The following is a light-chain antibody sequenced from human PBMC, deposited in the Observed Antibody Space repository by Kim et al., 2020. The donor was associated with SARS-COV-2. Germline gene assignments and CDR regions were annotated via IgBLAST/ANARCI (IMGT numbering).Light chain of an antibody. CDR2: GAS. Sequence: DIQMTQSPSSLSASVGDRVTITCQASQDISTYLNWYQQKPGKAPKLLIYGASNLETGVPSRFSGSGSETDFTFTINSLQPEDIATYYCQQYDNLPYTFGQGTKLEI. CDR3: QQYDNLPYT. CDR1: QDISTY. V-gene: IGKV1-33*01. J-gene: IGKJ2*01.